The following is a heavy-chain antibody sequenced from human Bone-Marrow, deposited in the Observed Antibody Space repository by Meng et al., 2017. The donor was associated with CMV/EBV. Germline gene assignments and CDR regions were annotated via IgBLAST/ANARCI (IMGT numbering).Heavy chain of an antibody. Sequence: ASVKVSCKASGYTFTSYDINWVRQATGQGLEWMGWINPNSGGTNYAQKFQGRVTMTRDTSISTAYMELSRLRSDDTAVYYCARGEEIQLWFPTVDYWGQGTLVTVSS. V-gene: IGHV1-2*02. J-gene: IGHJ4*02. CDR2: INPNSGGT. D-gene: IGHD5-18*01. CDR1: GYTFTSYD. CDR3: ARGEEIQLWFPTVDY.